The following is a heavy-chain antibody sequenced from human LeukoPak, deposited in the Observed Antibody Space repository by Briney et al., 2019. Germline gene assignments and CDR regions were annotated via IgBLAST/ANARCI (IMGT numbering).Heavy chain of an antibody. CDR1: GFTFSSYA. Sequence: GGSLRLSCAASGFTFSSYAMPWVRQAPGKGLEWVAVISYDGSNKYYADSVKGRFTISRDNSKNTLYLQMNSLRAEDTAVYYCARGQIVVVTPLAAYWGQGTLVTVSS. CDR2: ISYDGSNK. CDR3: ARGQIVVVTPLAAY. V-gene: IGHV3-30-3*01. D-gene: IGHD3-22*01. J-gene: IGHJ4*02.